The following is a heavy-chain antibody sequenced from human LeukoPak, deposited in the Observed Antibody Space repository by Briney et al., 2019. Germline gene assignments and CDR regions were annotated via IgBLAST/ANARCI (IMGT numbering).Heavy chain of an antibody. CDR1: GFTVSSNY. D-gene: IGHD3-10*01. V-gene: IGHV3-53*01. J-gene: IGHJ4*02. CDR3: AKDRGYYSFF. Sequence: GGSLRLSCAASGFTVSSNYMSWVRQAPGKGLEWVSVIYSGGSTYYADSVKGRFTISRNNSRNTLYLQMNSLRAEDTAVYYCAKDRGYYSFFWGQGTLVTVSS. CDR2: IYSGGST.